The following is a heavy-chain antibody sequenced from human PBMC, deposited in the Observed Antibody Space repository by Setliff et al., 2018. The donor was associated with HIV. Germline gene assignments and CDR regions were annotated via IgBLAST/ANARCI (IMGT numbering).Heavy chain of an antibody. CDR1: GYTFTTYS. CDR2: INVGKGDT. J-gene: IGHJ3*02. V-gene: IGHV1-3*01. D-gene: IGHD1-26*01. CDR3: ARIRVGALLNAFDI. Sequence: ASVKVSCKASGYTFTTYSIHWVRQAPGQSLEWMGWINVGKGDTKYSQELQGRITLTTDTSADTAYMELSSLRSDDTAMYYCARIRVGALLNAFDIWGQGTMVTVSS.